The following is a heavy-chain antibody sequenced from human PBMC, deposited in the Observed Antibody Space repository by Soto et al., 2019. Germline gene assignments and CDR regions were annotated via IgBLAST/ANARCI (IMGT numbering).Heavy chain of an antibody. V-gene: IGHV1-18*01. CDR1: GYTFTSYG. J-gene: IGHJ3*02. D-gene: IGHD4-17*01. CDR2: ISAYNGNT. Sequence: ASVKVSCKASGYTFTSYGISWVRQAPGQGLEWMGWISAYNGNTNYAQKLQGRVTMTTDTSTSTAYRELRSLRSDDTAVYSCGRVGVTTRLASEIWGKGTMVTVSS. CDR3: GRVGVTTRLASEI.